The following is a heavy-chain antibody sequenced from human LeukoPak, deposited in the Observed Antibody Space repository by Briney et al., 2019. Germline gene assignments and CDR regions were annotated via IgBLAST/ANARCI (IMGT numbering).Heavy chain of an antibody. CDR1: GFTFNNYA. V-gene: IGHV3-23*01. Sequence: GGSLRLSCVASGFTFNNYAMTWVRQAPGKGLEWVSAISGSGYSTYYADSVKGRFTISRDNSKNTLYLQMNSLRAEDTAVYYCAKSYTAISNWFDPWGQGTLVTVSS. J-gene: IGHJ5*02. CDR3: AKSYTAISNWFDP. D-gene: IGHD5-18*01. CDR2: ISGSGYST.